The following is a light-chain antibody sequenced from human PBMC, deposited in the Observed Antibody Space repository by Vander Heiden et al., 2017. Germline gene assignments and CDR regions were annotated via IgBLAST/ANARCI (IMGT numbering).Light chain of an antibody. CDR1: QSLVNSDGNTY. CDR2: RVS. J-gene: IGKJ4*01. V-gene: IGKV2-30*01. CDR3: MQGSHWPLT. Sequence: DVVMTQSTLSLLVTLGQAAAISCRSSQSLVNSDGNTYLSWFQQRPGQSPRRLIYRVSNRDSGVPDRISGSGSGTDFTLKISRVEAEDVGVYFCMQGSHWPLTFGGGTRVEIK.